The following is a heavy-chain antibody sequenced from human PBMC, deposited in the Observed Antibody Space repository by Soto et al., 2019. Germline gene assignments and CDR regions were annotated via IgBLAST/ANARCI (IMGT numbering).Heavy chain of an antibody. V-gene: IGHV3-64*01. CDR3: ARVAVAASFDY. CDR1: GFTFSGYA. CDR2: ITNNGDTT. D-gene: IGHD6-19*01. Sequence: GGSLRLSCAASGFTFSGYAMHWVRQAPGKGLEYVSAITNNGDTTYYANSVKGRFTISRDNSQNTLYLQMGSLRAEDTAVYYCARVAVAASFDYWGQGTLVTVSS. J-gene: IGHJ4*02.